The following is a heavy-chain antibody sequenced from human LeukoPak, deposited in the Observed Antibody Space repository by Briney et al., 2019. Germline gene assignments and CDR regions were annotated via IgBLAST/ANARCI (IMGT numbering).Heavy chain of an antibody. CDR3: TRFKLSVVRGIISQPLAY. Sequence: GGSLRLSCAASEFTFSDYYMSWIRQAPGKGLEWVSYISSSGSTIYYADSVKGRFTISRDNAKNSLYLQMNSLRAEDTAVYYCTRFKLSVVRGIISQPLAYWGQGTLLTVSS. J-gene: IGHJ4*02. V-gene: IGHV3-11*01. D-gene: IGHD3-10*01. CDR2: ISSSGSTI. CDR1: EFTFSDYY.